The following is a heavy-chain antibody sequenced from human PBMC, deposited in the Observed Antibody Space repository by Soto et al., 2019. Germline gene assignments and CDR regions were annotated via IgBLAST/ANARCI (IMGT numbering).Heavy chain of an antibody. CDR1: GGSISSYY. Sequence: KPSETLSLTCTVSGGSISSYYWSWIRRPPGKGLEWIGYIYYSGSTNYNPSLKSRVTISVDTSKNQFSLKLSSVTAADTAVYYCARGGLGAYDAFDIWGQGTMVTVSS. V-gene: IGHV4-59*01. J-gene: IGHJ3*02. CDR3: ARGGLGAYDAFDI. CDR2: IYYSGST. D-gene: IGHD3-16*01.